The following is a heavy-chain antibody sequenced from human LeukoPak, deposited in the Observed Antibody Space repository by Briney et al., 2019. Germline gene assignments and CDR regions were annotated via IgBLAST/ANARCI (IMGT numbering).Heavy chain of an antibody. CDR3: ARDLSVGAGARNDAFDI. J-gene: IGHJ3*02. CDR2: IYHSGST. CDR1: GGSISSSNW. Sequence: SETLSLTCAVSGGSISSSNWWSWVRQPPGKGLEWIGEIYHSGSTNYNPFLKSRVTISVDKSKNQFSLKLSSVTAADTAVYYCARDLSVGAGARNDAFDIWGQGTMVTVSS. V-gene: IGHV4-4*02. D-gene: IGHD1-26*01.